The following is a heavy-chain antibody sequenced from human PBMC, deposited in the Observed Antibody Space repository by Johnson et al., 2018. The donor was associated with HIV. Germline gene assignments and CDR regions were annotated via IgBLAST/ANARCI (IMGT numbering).Heavy chain of an antibody. V-gene: IGHV3-66*02. CDR2: IYSGDNT. CDR1: GVIFSDYY. Sequence: VQLVESGGGLVKPGGSLRLSCAVSGVIFSDYYMSWVRQAPGKGLEWVSLIYSGDNTKYADSVKGRFTISSDNSKNTLYLQMNTLRPEDTAFYHCVKGFRRYLKFGGGLLDAFDLWGQGTMVTVSS. J-gene: IGHJ3*01. CDR3: VKGFRRYLKFGGGLLDAFDL. D-gene: IGHD3-9*01.